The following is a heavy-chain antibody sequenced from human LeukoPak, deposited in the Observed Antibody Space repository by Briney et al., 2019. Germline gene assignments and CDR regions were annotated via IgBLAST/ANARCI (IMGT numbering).Heavy chain of an antibody. V-gene: IGHV4-61*02. D-gene: IGHD2/OR15-2a*01. Sequence: SETLSLTCIVSGDSLSSGNYYWTWIRQPAGKGLEWIGRIYSNGETNYNPSLKSRVTILRETSKNHFSVSLSSVTATDTAIYFCARGRGGRLSASNWFDTWGQGILVTVSS. CDR1: GDSLSSGNYY. CDR3: ARGRGGRLSASNWFDT. J-gene: IGHJ5*02. CDR2: IYSNGET.